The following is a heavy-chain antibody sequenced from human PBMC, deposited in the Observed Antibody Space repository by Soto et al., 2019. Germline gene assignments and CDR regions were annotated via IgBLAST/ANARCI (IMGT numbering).Heavy chain of an antibody. CDR2: IIPIFGTA. CDR3: ARCGLQFNCEH. V-gene: IGHV1-69*12. D-gene: IGHD5-12*01. J-gene: IGHJ1*01. Sequence: QVQLVQSGAEVKKPGSSVKVSCKASGGTFSSYAISWVRQAPGQGLEWVGGIIPIFGTANYAQKFQGRVTITAAESTSPAYMELSSLSSEDLAAYYCARCGLQFNCEHWGQGTLVTVSS. CDR1: GGTFSSYA.